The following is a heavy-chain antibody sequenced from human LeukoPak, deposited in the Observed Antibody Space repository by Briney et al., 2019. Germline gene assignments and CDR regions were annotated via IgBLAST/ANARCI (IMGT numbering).Heavy chain of an antibody. CDR1: GGSFSGYY. CDR2: INHSGST. D-gene: IGHD6-25*01. CDR3: ARGVRLWRTYYYYGMDV. V-gene: IGHV4-34*01. J-gene: IGHJ6*02. Sequence: SETLSLTCAVCGGSFSGYYWSWIRQPPGKGLEWIGEINHSGSTNYNPSLKSRVTISVDTSKNQFSLKLSSVTAADTAVYYCARGVRLWRTYYYYGMDVWGQGTTVTVSS.